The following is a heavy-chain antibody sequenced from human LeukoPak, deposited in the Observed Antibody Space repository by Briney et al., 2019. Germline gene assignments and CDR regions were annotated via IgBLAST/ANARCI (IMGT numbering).Heavy chain of an antibody. V-gene: IGHV4-34*01. CDR2: INHSGST. CDR1: GGSFSGYY. CDR3: ARGGPPYYYDSSGYYQTSFDY. D-gene: IGHD3-22*01. J-gene: IGHJ4*02. Sequence: PSETLSLTCAVYGGSFSGYYWSWIRQPPRKGREWIGEINHSGSTNYNPSLKSRVTISVDTSKNQFSLKLSSVTTADTAVYYCARGGPPYYYDSSGYYQTSFDYWGQGTLVTVSS.